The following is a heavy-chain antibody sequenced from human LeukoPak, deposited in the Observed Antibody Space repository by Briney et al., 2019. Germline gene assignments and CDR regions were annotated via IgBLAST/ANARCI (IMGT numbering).Heavy chain of an antibody. CDR2: IYYSGST. CDR1: GGSISSYY. J-gene: IGHJ5*02. Sequence: PSETLSLTCTVSGGSISSYYWSWIQQPPGKGLVWIGYIYYSGSTNYNPSLKSRVTISVDTSKNQFSLKLSSVTAADTAVYYCARSPRGFNWFDPWGQGTLVTVSS. CDR3: ARSPRGFNWFDP. V-gene: IGHV4-59*01.